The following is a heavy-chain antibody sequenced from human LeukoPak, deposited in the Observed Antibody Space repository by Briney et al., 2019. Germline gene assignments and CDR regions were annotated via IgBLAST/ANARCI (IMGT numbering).Heavy chain of an antibody. J-gene: IGHJ4*02. CDR1: GYTFTGYY. CDR2: INPNSGGT. V-gene: IGHV1-2*02. CDR3: ARGGIAAALLDY. Sequence: ASVKVSCKASGYTFTGYYMHWVRQAAGHGLEWMGWINPNSGGTNYAQKFQGRVTMTRDTSISTAYMELSRLRSDDTAVYYCARGGIAAALLDYWGQGTLVTASS. D-gene: IGHD6-13*01.